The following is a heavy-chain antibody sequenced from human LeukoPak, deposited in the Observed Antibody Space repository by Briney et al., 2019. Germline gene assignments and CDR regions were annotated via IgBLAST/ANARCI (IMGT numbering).Heavy chain of an antibody. V-gene: IGHV3-30*04. J-gene: IGHJ6*03. CDR1: GFTFSSYA. CDR3: ARLSGYSSSWYGIGYYMDV. Sequence: GGSLRLSCAASGFTFSSYAMHWVRQAPGKGLEWVAVISYDGSNKYYADSVKGRFTISRDNSKNTLYLQMNSLRAEDTAVYYCARLSGYSSSWYGIGYYMDVWGKGTTVTVSS. CDR2: ISYDGSNK. D-gene: IGHD6-13*01.